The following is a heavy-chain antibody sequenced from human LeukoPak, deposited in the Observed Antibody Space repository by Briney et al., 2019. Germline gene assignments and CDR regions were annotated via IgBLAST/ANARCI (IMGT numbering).Heavy chain of an antibody. J-gene: IGHJ4*02. D-gene: IGHD5-24*01. Sequence: GGSLRLSCAASGFTVSIYYMSWVRQAPGKGLEWVSVIHTGGSTYYADSVKGRFTISRDTSNNTLYLQMNSMRADGAAVYYWAREGKWLQLRYFDYWGQGTLVTVSS. CDR1: GFTVSIYY. CDR3: AREGKWLQLRYFDY. V-gene: IGHV3-53*01. CDR2: IHTGGST.